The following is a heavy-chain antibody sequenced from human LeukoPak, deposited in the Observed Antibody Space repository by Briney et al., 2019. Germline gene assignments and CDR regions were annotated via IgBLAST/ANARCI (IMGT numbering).Heavy chain of an antibody. J-gene: IGHJ4*02. CDR1: GCSISSYY. CDR2: IYYSGST. Sequence: SGTLSLTCTVSGCSISSYYWSWIRQPPGKGLEWIGYIYYSGSTNYNPSLKSRVTISVDTSKNQFSLKLSSVTAADTAVYYCARTPGDNFDYWGQGTLVTVSS. V-gene: IGHV4-59*01. CDR3: ARTPGDNFDY. D-gene: IGHD3-9*01.